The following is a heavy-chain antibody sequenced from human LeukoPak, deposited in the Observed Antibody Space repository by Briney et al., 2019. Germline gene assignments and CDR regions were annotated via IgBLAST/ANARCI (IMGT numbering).Heavy chain of an antibody. J-gene: IGHJ6*02. V-gene: IGHV3-23*01. Sequence: PGGSLRLSCAAPAFTFSSYAMSSFRQAPGKGLFSVSGISGSGGNTYYADSVKGRFIISRDNSKNTLYLQLNSLRAEDTAVYYCTLQRGFWSAYSSLGMDVWGQGTTVTVSS. CDR2: ISGSGGNT. D-gene: IGHD3-3*01. CDR1: AFTFSSYA. CDR3: TLQRGFWSAYSSLGMDV.